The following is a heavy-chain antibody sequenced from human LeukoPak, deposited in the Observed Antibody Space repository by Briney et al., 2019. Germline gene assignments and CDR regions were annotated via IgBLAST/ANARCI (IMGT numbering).Heavy chain of an antibody. V-gene: IGHV3-21*01. CDR2: ISSSSSYI. CDR3: ARSHTAMVGYGMDV. Sequence: EGSLRLSCAASGFTFSSHSMNWVRQAPGKGLEWVSSISSSSSYIYYADSVKGRFTISRDNAKNSLYLQMNSLRAEDTAVYYCARSHTAMVGYGMDVWGQGTTVTVSS. D-gene: IGHD5-18*01. CDR1: GFTFSSHS. J-gene: IGHJ6*02.